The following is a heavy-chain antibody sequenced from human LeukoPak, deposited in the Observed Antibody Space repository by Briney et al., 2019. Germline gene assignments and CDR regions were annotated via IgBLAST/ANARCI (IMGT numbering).Heavy chain of an antibody. Sequence: SETLSLTCTVSGGSISSYYWSWIRQPPGKGLEWIGYIFHSGSTNYNPSLKSRVTISVDTSKNQFSLKLSSVTAADTAVYYCARLLDNDISGDPDTFDVWGQGTTVIVSS. J-gene: IGHJ3*01. CDR3: ARLLDNDISGDPDTFDV. CDR2: IFHSGST. CDR1: GGSISSYY. D-gene: IGHD3-22*01. V-gene: IGHV4-59*08.